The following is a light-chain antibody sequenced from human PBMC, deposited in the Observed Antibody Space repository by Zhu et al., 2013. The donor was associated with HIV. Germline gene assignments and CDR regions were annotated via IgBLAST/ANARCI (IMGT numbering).Light chain of an antibody. CDR3: QQYGSSPVT. J-gene: IGKJ1*01. V-gene: IGKV3-20*01. Sequence: EIVLTQSPVTLSLSPGERATLSCRASQSVSSNYLVWYQQKRGQTPRLLIYGASYRATGTPDRFSGSGSGTDFTLTITRLEPEDFAVYYCQQYGSSPVTFGQGTKVEI. CDR2: GAS. CDR1: QSVSSNY.